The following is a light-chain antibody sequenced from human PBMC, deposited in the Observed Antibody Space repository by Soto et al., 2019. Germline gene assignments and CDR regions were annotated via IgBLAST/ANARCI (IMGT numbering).Light chain of an antibody. J-gene: IGKJ4*01. CDR3: QQRSNWPPGLT. Sequence: TQSPVTLSVTPGEGVTLSCRASQNIGTKLAWYQHIPGQAPRLLIYDASNRATGIPARFSGSGSGTDFTLTISSLEPEDFAVYYCQQRSNWPPGLTFGGGTKVDIK. V-gene: IGKV3-11*01. CDR2: DAS. CDR1: QNIGTK.